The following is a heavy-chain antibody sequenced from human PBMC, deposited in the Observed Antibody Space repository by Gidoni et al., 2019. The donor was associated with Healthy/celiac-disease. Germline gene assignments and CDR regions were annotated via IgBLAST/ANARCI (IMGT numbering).Heavy chain of an antibody. CDR1: GGSISSGGYY. Sequence: QVQLQESGPGLVKPSQTLSLTCTVSGGSISSGGYYWSWIRQHPGKVLEWIGYIYYSGSTYYNPSLKSRVTISVDTSKNQFSLKLSSVTAADTAVYYCARDTTYCSSTSCYTAEGFDPWGHGTLVTVSS. V-gene: IGHV4-31*03. J-gene: IGHJ5*02. CDR2: IYYSGST. D-gene: IGHD2-2*02. CDR3: ARDTTYCSSTSCYTAEGFDP.